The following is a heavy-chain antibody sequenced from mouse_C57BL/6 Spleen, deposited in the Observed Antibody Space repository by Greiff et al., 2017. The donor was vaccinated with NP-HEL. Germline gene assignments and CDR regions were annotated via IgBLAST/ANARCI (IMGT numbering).Heavy chain of an antibody. Sequence: QVQLKQPGAELVKPGASVKLSCKASGYTFTSYWMHWVKQRPGQGLEWIGMIHPNSGSTNYNEKFKSKATLTVDKSSSTAYMQLSSLTSEDSAVYYCARSTSYYYGSDWYFDVWGTGTTVTVSS. V-gene: IGHV1-64*01. CDR2: IHPNSGST. CDR1: GYTFTSYW. J-gene: IGHJ1*03. CDR3: ARSTSYYYGSDWYFDV. D-gene: IGHD1-1*01.